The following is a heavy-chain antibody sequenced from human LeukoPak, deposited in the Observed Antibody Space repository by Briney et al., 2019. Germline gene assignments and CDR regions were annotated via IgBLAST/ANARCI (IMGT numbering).Heavy chain of an antibody. CDR3: AKDYCSGGNCFSGCDY. D-gene: IGHD2-15*01. CDR1: GFSFSSYV. J-gene: IGHJ4*02. V-gene: IGHV3-23*01. CDR2: ISGSGAGT. Sequence: GESLKISCAASGFSFSSYVTSWVRQAPGKGLEWVAGISGSGAGTYYADSVKGRFTISRDNSKNTLYLQMNSLRAEDTAVYYCAKDYCSGGNCFSGCDYWGQGTLVTVSS.